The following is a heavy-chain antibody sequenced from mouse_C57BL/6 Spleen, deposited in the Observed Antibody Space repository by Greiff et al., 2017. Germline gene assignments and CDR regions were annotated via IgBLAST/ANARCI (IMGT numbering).Heavy chain of an antibody. Sequence: VQLQQSGAELVRPGASVTLSCKASGYTFTDYEMHWVKQTPVHGLEWIGAIDPETGGTAYNQKFKGKAILTADKSSSTAYMELRSLTSEDSAVYYCTRGRDYAMDYWSQGTSVTVSS. V-gene: IGHV1-15*01. J-gene: IGHJ4*01. CDR2: IDPETGGT. CDR1: GYTFTDYE. D-gene: IGHD3-1*01. CDR3: TRGRDYAMDY.